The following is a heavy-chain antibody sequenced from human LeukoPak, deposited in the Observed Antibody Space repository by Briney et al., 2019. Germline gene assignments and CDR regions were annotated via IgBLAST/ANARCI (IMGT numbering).Heavy chain of an antibody. V-gene: IGHV4-34*01. Sequence: SETLSLTCAVYGGSFSGYYWRWIRQPPGKGLEWIGEINHSGSTNYNPSLKSRGTISVDQTKNHFPLQPNSRTAAETAGYYCARGNKGTRRFDYWGEGALVTVSS. CDR1: GGSFSGYY. J-gene: IGHJ4*02. CDR2: INHSGST. CDR3: ARGNKGTRRFDY. D-gene: IGHD1/OR15-1a*01.